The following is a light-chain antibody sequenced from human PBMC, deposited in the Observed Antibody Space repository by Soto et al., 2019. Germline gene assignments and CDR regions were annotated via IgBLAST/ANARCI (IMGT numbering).Light chain of an antibody. V-gene: IGLV1-40*01. CDR1: SSNIGAGYD. CDR2: GNS. J-gene: IGLJ2*01. Sequence: QSVLTQSPSVSGAPGQRVTISCTGSSSNIGAGYDVHWYQQLPGTAPKLLIYGNSNRPSGIPDRFSGSKSGTSASLAITGLQGEDEADYYCQSYDSSLSGSVFGGGTKLTVI. CDR3: QSYDSSLSGSV.